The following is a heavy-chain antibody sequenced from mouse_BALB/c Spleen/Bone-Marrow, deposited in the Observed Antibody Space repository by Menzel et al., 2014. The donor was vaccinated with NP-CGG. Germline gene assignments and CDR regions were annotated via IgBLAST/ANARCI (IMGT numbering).Heavy chain of an antibody. D-gene: IGHD2-1*01. V-gene: IGHV1S81*02. CDR1: GYTFTSYY. CDR3: TRSNGNWFAY. CDR2: INPSNGGT. J-gene: IGHJ3*01. Sequence: QVQLQQSGAEPVKPGASVKLSCKASGYTFTSYYMYWVKQRPGQGLEWIGEINPSNGGTNFNEKFKSKATLTVDKSSSTAYMQLSSLTSEDSAVYYCTRSNGNWFAYWGQGTLVTVSA.